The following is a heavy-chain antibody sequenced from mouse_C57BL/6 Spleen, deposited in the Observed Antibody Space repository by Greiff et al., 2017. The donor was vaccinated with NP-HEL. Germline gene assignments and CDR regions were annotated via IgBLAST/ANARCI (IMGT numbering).Heavy chain of an antibody. V-gene: IGHV5-4*03. Sequence: DVMLVESGGGLVKPGGSLKLSCAASGFTFSSYAMSWVRQTPEKRLEWVATISDGGSYTYYPDNVKGRFTISRDNAKNNLYLQMSHLKSEDTAMYYCASYYYGSSGYFDVWGTGTTVTVSS. CDR2: ISDGGSYT. J-gene: IGHJ1*03. CDR3: ASYYYGSSGYFDV. D-gene: IGHD1-1*01. CDR1: GFTFSSYA.